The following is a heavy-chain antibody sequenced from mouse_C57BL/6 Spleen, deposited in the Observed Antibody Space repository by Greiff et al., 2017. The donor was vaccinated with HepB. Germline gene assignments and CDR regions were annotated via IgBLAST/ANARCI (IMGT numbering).Heavy chain of an antibody. Sequence: QVQLQQPGPELVKPGASVKISCKASGYAFSSSWMNWVKQRPGKGLEWIGRIYPGDGDTNYNGKFKGKATLTADKSSSTAYMQLSSLTSEDSAVYFCARRLHYYAMDYWGQGTSVTVSS. D-gene: IGHD3-2*02. V-gene: IGHV1-82*01. CDR2: IYPGDGDT. J-gene: IGHJ4*01. CDR1: GYAFSSSW. CDR3: ARRLHYYAMDY.